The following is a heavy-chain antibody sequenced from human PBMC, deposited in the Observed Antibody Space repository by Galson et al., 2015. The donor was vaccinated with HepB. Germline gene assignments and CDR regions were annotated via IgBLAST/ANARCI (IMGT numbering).Heavy chain of an antibody. V-gene: IGHV6-1*01. Sequence: CAISGDSVSNNYAAWNWIRQSPSRGLEWLGRTYYRSKWYNDYANSVKSRVTINSDTSKNQFSLRLKSVTPDDTAVYYCAREIRKYFYYSSGYDSWGQGSPVTVSS. J-gene: IGHJ4*02. CDR2: TYYRSKWYN. CDR3: AREIRKYFYYSSGYDS. D-gene: IGHD3-22*01. CDR1: GDSVSNNYAA.